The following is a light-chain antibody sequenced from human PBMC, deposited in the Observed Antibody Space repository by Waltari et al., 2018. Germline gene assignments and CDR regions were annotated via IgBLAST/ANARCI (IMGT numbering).Light chain of an antibody. V-gene: IGKV1-17*01. CDR1: QGIGNS. Sequence: DIQMTQSPSSLSASVGDTFTITCQASQGIGNSLNWYQQRPGIAPKLLIYRTSSLQSGIPSRFSGSGSGTEFTLTISSLQPEDLATYYCQQGYSFPFTFGPGTKLDFK. CDR2: RTS. J-gene: IGKJ3*01. CDR3: QQGYSFPFT.